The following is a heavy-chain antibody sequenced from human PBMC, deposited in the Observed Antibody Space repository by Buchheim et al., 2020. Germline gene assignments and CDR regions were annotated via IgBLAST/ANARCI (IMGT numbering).Heavy chain of an antibody. CDR3: AKDKMGGSCPYYYYYGMDV. D-gene: IGHD2-15*01. CDR2: ISYDGSNK. J-gene: IGHJ6*02. Sequence: QVQLVESGGGVVQPGRSLRLSCAASGFTFSSYGMHWVRQAPGKGLEWVAVISYDGSNKYYADSVKGRFTISRDNSKNTLYLQMNSLRAEDTAVYYCAKDKMGGSCPYYYYYGMDVWGQGTT. V-gene: IGHV3-30*18. CDR1: GFTFSSYG.